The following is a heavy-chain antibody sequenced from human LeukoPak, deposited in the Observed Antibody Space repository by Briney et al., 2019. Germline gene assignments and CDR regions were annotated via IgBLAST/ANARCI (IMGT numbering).Heavy chain of an antibody. V-gene: IGHV3-30*04. D-gene: IGHD6-13*01. CDR3: AKDPHPYSSSWPIIYYFDY. Sequence: GGSLRLSCAASGFNFGSYSMTWVRQAPGKGLEWVAIISYDGSNKYYADSVKGRFTISRDNSKNTLYLQMNSLRAEDTAVYYCAKDPHPYSSSWPIIYYFDYWGQGTLVTVSS. J-gene: IGHJ4*02. CDR1: GFNFGSYS. CDR2: ISYDGSNK.